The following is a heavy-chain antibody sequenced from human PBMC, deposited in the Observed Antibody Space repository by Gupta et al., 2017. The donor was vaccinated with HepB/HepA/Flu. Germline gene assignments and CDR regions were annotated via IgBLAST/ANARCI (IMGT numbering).Heavy chain of an antibody. Sequence: EEQLVESGGGLVQPGGSLRLSCSASGFRFSDYEMNWIRQTPGKGLEWVSYISSNSDTRLYADSVKGRFIISRDKAKNSLYLQMNNVRGEDTAVYHCTRGGAIPDFWGQGTLVAVSS. CDR3: TRGGAIPDF. V-gene: IGHV3-48*03. D-gene: IGHD1-26*01. J-gene: IGHJ4*02. CDR2: ISSNSDTR. CDR1: GFRFSDYE.